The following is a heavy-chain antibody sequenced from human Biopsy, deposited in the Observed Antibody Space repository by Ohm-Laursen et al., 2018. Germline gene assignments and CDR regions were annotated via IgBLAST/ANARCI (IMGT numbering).Heavy chain of an antibody. J-gene: IGHJ3*01. CDR2: I. V-gene: IGHV3-7*01. CDR3: ARLNSGTYDASDL. CDR1: GFIFRDYW. Sequence: SLRLSCAASGFIFRDYWLTWVRQAPGKGLEWVGNIHRFIISTDNAQNSLYLHMNSLRAEDTAVYYCARLNSGTYDASDLWGQGTMVIVSS. D-gene: IGHD1-26*01.